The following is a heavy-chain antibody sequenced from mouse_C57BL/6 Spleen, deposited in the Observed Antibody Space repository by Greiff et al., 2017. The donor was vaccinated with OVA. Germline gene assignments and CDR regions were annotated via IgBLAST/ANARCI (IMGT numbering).Heavy chain of an antibody. D-gene: IGHD1-1*01. CDR3: ARPGTTDLAWFAY. Sequence: EVKLVESGGGLVKPGGSLKLSCAASGFTFSDYGMHWVRQAPEKGLEWVAYISSGSSTIYYADTVKGRFTISRDNAKNTLFLQMTSLRSDDTAMYYCARPGTTDLAWFAYWGQGTLVTVSA. CDR1: GFTFSDYG. J-gene: IGHJ3*01. V-gene: IGHV5-17*01. CDR2: ISSGSSTI.